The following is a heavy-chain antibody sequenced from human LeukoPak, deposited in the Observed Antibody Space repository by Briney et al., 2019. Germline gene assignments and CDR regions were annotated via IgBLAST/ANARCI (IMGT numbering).Heavy chain of an antibody. CDR2: IKQDGSEK. CDR3: AGGIAVAGKD. J-gene: IGHJ4*02. CDR1: GFTFRRYW. D-gene: IGHD6-19*01. V-gene: IGHV3-7*01. Sequence: GGSLRLSCAASGFTFRRYWMSWVRQAPGKGLEWVANIKQDGSEKYYVDSVKGRFTISRDNAKNSLYLQMNSLRAEDTAVYYCAGGIAVAGKDWGQGTLVTVSS.